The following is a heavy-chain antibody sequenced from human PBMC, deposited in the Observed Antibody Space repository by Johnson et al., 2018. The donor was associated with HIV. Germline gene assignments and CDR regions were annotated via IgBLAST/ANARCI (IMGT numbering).Heavy chain of an antibody. V-gene: IGHV3-20*04. CDR3: AKLRKKQWLVGEAFDI. CDR1: GFTFDDYG. J-gene: IGHJ3*02. D-gene: IGHD6-19*01. CDR2: INWNGGST. Sequence: VQLVESGGGVVRPGGSLRLSCAASGFTFDDYGMSWVRQAPGKGLEWVSGINWNGGSTSYADSVKGRFTISRDNPKNTLYLQMNSLRAEDTAIYYCAKLRKKQWLVGEAFDIWGQGTMVTVSS.